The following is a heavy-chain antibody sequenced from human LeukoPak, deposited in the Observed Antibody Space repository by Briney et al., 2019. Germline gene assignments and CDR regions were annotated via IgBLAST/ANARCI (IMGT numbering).Heavy chain of an antibody. CDR2: IYTSGST. J-gene: IGHJ4*02. D-gene: IGHD6-13*01. CDR3: ARDPTIKGQQLVRGFDY. Sequence: PSQTLSLTCTVSGGSISSGSYYWSWIRQPAGKGLEWIGRIYTSGSTNYNPSLKSRVTISVDKSKNQFSLKLSSVTAADTAVYYCARDPTIKGQQLVRGFDYWGQGTLVTVSS. CDR1: GGSISSGSYY. V-gene: IGHV4-61*02.